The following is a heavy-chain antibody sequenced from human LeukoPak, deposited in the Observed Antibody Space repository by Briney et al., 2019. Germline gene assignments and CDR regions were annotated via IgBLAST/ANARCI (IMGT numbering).Heavy chain of an antibody. CDR1: GFTFDDYA. D-gene: IGHD6-13*01. V-gene: IGHV3-9*01. Sequence: PGRSLRLSCAASGFTFDDYAMHWVRQAPGKSLEWVSGISWNSGSIGYADSVKGRFTISRDNAKNSLYLQMNSLRAEDTALYYCAKDPYSSSWDGGNYFDYWGQGTLVTVSS. CDR2: ISWNSGSI. CDR3: AKDPYSSSWDGGNYFDY. J-gene: IGHJ4*02.